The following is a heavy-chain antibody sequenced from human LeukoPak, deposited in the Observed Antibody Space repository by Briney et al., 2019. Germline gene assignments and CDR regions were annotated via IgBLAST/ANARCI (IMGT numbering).Heavy chain of an antibody. J-gene: IGHJ4*02. V-gene: IGHV4-39*01. D-gene: IGHD1-1*01. Sequence: SETLSLTCTVSGGSISSSSYYWGWIRQPPGKGLEWIGTISYSGNTYYNPSLKSRVTISLDTSKNQFSLKVSSVTAAATAVYYCARLDRSNNWLWSFDYWGQGTLVTVSS. CDR1: GGSISSSSYY. CDR3: ARLDRSNNWLWSFDY. CDR2: ISYSGNT.